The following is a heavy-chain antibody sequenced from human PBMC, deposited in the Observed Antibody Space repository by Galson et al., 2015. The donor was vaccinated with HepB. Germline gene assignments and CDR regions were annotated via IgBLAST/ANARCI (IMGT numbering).Heavy chain of an antibody. D-gene: IGHD1-26*01. J-gene: IGHJ4*02. V-gene: IGHV1-3*01. CDR2: INAGNGNT. Sequence: QSGAEVKKPGESLKISCKASGYTFTSYAMHWVRQAPGQRLEWMGWINAGNGNTKYSQKFQGRVTITRDTSASTAYMELSSLRSEDTAVYYCARDKGYSGSYWLPYWGQGTLVTVSS. CDR1: GYTFTSYA. CDR3: ARDKGYSGSYWLPY.